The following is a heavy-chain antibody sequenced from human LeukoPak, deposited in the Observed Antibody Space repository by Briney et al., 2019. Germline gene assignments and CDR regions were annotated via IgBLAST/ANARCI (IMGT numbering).Heavy chain of an antibody. Sequence: GGSLRISCEVSGFRLTTYGTHWVRQAPGKGLEWVAYIPFDGSDEYYVDSVKGRFTISRDNSKNTLYLQMNSLRAEDTAVYYCAKEIGSGYGDYGVSPFFDYWGQGTLVTVSS. V-gene: IGHV3-30*02. CDR1: GFRLTTYG. CDR2: IPFDGSDE. CDR3: AKEIGSGYGDYGVSPFFDY. D-gene: IGHD4-17*01. J-gene: IGHJ4*02.